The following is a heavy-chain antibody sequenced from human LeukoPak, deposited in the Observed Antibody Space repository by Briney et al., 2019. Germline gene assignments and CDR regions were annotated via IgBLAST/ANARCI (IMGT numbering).Heavy chain of an antibody. Sequence: PSETLSLTCTVSGGSISSGGYYWSWIRQPPGKGLEWIGYIYHSGSTYYNPSLKSRVTISVDRSKNQFSLKLSSVTAADTAVYYCARQRDGYNLPFDYWGQGTLVTVSS. D-gene: IGHD5-24*01. CDR2: IYHSGST. J-gene: IGHJ4*02. V-gene: IGHV4-30-2*01. CDR1: GGSISSGGYY. CDR3: ARQRDGYNLPFDY.